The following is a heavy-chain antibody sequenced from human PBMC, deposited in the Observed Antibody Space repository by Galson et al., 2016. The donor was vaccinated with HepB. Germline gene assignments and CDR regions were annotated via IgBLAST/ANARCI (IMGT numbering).Heavy chain of an antibody. CDR1: GFTFSTYG. V-gene: IGHV3-30*03. J-gene: IGHJ6*02. CDR2: ISYDGSDT. D-gene: IGHD4-17*01. Sequence: SLRLSCAASGFTFSTYGMHWARQAPGKGLEWVAFISYDGSDTYYADSVKGRFTISRDNSKNTLYLQMNSLRAEDTAVYYCTTDVGMTTVTNLREDYYGMDVWGQGTTVTVSS. CDR3: TTDVGMTTVTNLREDYYGMDV.